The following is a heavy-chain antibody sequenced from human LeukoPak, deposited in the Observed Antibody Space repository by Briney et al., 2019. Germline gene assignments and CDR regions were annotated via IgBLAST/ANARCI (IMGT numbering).Heavy chain of an antibody. CDR1: GGSISSGGYY. D-gene: IGHD2-2*01. CDR3: ARGRGVVVPAVDY. J-gene: IGHJ4*02. V-gene: IGHV4-31*03. CDR2: IYYSGST. Sequence: PSETLSLTCTVSGGSISSGGYYWSWIRQHPGKGLEWIGYIYYSGSTYYNPSLKSRVTISVDTSKNQFSLKLSSVTAADTAVYYCARGRGVVVPAVDYWGQGTLVTVSS.